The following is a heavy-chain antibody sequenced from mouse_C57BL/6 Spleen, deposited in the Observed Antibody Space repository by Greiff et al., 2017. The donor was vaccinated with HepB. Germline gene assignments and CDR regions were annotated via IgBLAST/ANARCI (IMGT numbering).Heavy chain of an antibody. D-gene: IGHD1-1*01. Sequence: VQLQQSGAELVRPGASVKLSCTASGFNIKDYYMHWVKQRPEQGLEWIGRIDPEDGDTEYAPKFQGKATMTADTSSNTAYLQLSSLTSEDTAVYYCTRGSSYYYAMDYWGQGTSVTVSS. CDR3: TRGSSYYYAMDY. CDR1: GFNIKDYY. V-gene: IGHV14-1*01. J-gene: IGHJ4*01. CDR2: IDPEDGDT.